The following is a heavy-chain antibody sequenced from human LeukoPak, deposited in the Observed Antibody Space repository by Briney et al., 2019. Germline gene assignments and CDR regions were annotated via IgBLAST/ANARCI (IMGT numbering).Heavy chain of an antibody. CDR3: SRGDNYYFDY. V-gene: IGHV3-43*01. D-gene: IGHD5-24*01. Sequence: GGSLRLSCSASGXTFDDYTMHWVRQAPGKGLEWVSLVTWDGGSTYYADSVKGRFTISRDNRKNSLYLQMNSLRTEDTGLYYCSRGDNYYFDYWGQGTLVTVSS. CDR1: GXTFDDYT. CDR2: VTWDGGST. J-gene: IGHJ4*02.